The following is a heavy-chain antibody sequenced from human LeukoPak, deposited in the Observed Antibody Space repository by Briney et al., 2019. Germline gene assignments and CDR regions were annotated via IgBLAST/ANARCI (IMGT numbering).Heavy chain of an antibody. D-gene: IGHD3-22*01. CDR3: ARPIYYYDSSGYYYDNFDY. V-gene: IGHV1-2*02. Sequence: ASVKVSCNASGYTFTAYYMHWVRQAPGQGLEWMGWINPNSGGTNYAQKFQGRVTMTRDTSISAAYMELSRLRSDDTAVYYCARPIYYYDSSGYYYDNFDYWGQGTLVTVSS. J-gene: IGHJ4*02. CDR1: GYTFTAYY. CDR2: INPNSGGT.